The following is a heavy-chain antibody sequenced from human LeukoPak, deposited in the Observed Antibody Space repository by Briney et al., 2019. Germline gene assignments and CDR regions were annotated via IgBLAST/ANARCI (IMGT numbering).Heavy chain of an antibody. D-gene: IGHD2-2*01. J-gene: IGHJ6*03. CDR1: GYTFTSYD. CDR2: MNPNSVNT. Sequence: GASVKVSCKASGYTFTSYDINWVRQATGQGLEWMGWMNPNSVNTGYAQKFQGRVTMTRNTSISTAYMELSSLRSEDTAVYYCARGSKYQLLFGKLMGFYEYYYYYMDVWGKGTTVTVSS. V-gene: IGHV1-8*01. CDR3: ARGSKYQLLFGKLMGFYEYYYYYMDV.